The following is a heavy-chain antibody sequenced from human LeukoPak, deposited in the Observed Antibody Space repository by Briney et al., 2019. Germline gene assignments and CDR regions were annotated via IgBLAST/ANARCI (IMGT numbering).Heavy chain of an antibody. CDR1: PGITFSDYW. Sequence: GGSLRLSCAASPGITFSDYWMNWVRQAPGKGLEWVAIIRQDGRETLYLDSVRGRFTISRDNAKSSVYLEINSLRAEDTAVYYCVGGIGWQPDYWGQGTLVTVSS. J-gene: IGHJ4*02. V-gene: IGHV3-7*03. CDR3: VGGIGWQPDY. D-gene: IGHD6-19*01. CDR2: IRQDGRET.